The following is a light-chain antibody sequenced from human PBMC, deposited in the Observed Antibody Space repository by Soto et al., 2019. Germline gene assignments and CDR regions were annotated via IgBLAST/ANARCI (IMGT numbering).Light chain of an antibody. CDR2: DTS. CDR1: PGVDRY. V-gene: IGKV3-11*01. Sequence: EIVLKQSPATLSLSPGETATLSCRASPGVDRYLAWYQQKVGQSPRLIIYDTSNRATGVPPRFSGSGYGTDFTLTITSLQPDDYALYFCQHRRESPPGFGPGTRVEIK. J-gene: IGKJ3*01. CDR3: QHRRESPPG.